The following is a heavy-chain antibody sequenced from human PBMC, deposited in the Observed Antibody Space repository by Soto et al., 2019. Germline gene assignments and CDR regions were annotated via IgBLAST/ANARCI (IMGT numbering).Heavy chain of an antibody. D-gene: IGHD6-13*01. CDR1: GGSISSYY. CDR3: ARLSEAAGTPDY. Sequence: SETLSLTCTVSGGSISSYYWSWIRQPPGKGLEWIGYIYYSGSTNYNPSLKSRVTISVDTSKNQFSLKLSSVTAADTAVYYCARLSEAAGTPDYWGQGTLVTVSS. J-gene: IGHJ4*02. CDR2: IYYSGST. V-gene: IGHV4-59*08.